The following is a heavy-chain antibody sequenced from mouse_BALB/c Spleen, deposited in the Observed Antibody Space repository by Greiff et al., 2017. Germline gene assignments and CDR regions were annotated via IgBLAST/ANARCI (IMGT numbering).Heavy chain of an antibody. CDR3: ARAPLYYRTDAMDY. CDR2: ISYSGST. J-gene: IGHJ4*01. D-gene: IGHD2-14*01. Sequence: EVKLQESGPGLVKPSQSLSLTCTVSGYSFTSDYAWNWIRQFPRNKLEWMGYISYSGSTSYNPSLKSRITVTRDTSKYQFFLQLNSVTTEDTATYYCARAPLYYRTDAMDYWGQGTSVTVSS. CDR1: GYSFTSDYA. V-gene: IGHV3-2*02.